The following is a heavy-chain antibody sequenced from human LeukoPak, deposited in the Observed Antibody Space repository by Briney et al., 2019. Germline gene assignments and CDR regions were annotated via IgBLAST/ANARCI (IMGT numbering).Heavy chain of an antibody. CDR1: GFTFSSYA. D-gene: IGHD5-18*01. J-gene: IGHJ1*01. Sequence: GGSLRLSCAASGFTFSSYAMHWVRQAPGKGLEWVAVISYDGSNKYYADSVEGRFTISRDNSKNTLYLQMNSLRAEDTAVYYCAEDRYSYAFEYFQHWGQGTLVTVSS. CDR2: ISYDGSNK. CDR3: AEDRYSYAFEYFQH. V-gene: IGHV3-30-3*01.